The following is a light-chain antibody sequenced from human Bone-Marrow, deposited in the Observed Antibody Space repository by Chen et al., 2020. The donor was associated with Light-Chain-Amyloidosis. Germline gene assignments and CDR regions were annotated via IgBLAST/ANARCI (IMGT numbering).Light chain of an antibody. J-gene: IGLJ2*01. Sequence: SYELTQPPSVSVSPGQTARITCSGDDLPTKYAYWYQQKPGQAPVLVIHRDTERHSGISERCSGSSAGTTATLTISGVQAEDEADYHCQSADSSGTYEVIVGGGTKLTVL. CDR3: QSADSSGTYEVI. CDR1: DLPTKY. CDR2: RDT. V-gene: IGLV3-25*03.